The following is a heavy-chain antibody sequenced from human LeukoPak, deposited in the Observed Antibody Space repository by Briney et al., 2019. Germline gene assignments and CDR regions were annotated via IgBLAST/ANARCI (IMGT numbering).Heavy chain of an antibody. D-gene: IGHD6-13*01. CDR1: GFTVSSNY. CDR3: ASSGQTPGVIAAAGYYFDY. Sequence: GGSLRLSCAASGFTVSSNYMSWVRQAPGKGLEWVSVIYSGGSTYYADSVKDRFTISRDNSKNTLYLQMNSLRAEDTAVYYCASSGQTPGVIAAAGYYFDYWGQGILVTVSS. CDR2: IYSGGST. J-gene: IGHJ4*02. V-gene: IGHV3-66*01.